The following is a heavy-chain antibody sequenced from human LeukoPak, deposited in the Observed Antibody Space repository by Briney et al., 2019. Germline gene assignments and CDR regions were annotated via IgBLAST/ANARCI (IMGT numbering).Heavy chain of an antibody. CDR3: AKEETTVRTPGVDY. J-gene: IGHJ4*02. CDR1: RFTFSSYA. Sequence: GGSLRLSCAASRFTFSSYAMSWVRQAPGKGLEWVSAISGSAGRTYYADSVRGRFTISRDNSKNTLFLQMNSLRAEDTAVYYCAKEETTVRTPGVDYWGQGALVTVSS. CDR2: ISGSAGRT. V-gene: IGHV3-23*01. D-gene: IGHD4-23*01.